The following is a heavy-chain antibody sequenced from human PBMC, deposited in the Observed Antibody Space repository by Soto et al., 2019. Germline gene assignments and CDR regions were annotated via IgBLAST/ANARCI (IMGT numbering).Heavy chain of an antibody. CDR1: GGSFSGYS. CDR3: ARVNSGWYGFVDY. V-gene: IGHV4-34*01. Sequence: QVQLQQWGAGLLKPSETLSLTCAVYGGSFSGYSWSWIRQPPGKGLEWIGEINHSGSTNYNPSLKSRVTISVDTSKNQFSLKLSSVTAADTAVYYCARVNSGWYGFVDYWGQGTLVTVSS. CDR2: INHSGST. J-gene: IGHJ4*02. D-gene: IGHD6-19*01.